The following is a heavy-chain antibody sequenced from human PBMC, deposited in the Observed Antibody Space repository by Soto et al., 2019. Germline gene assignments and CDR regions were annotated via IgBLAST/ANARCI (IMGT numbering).Heavy chain of an antibody. CDR1: GFTFSSYE. J-gene: IGHJ5*02. CDR3: AREGAYDYVWGSYIRGWFDP. CDR2: ISSSGSTI. V-gene: IGHV3-48*03. D-gene: IGHD3-16*01. Sequence: PGGSLRLSCAASGFTFSSYEMNWVRQAPGKGLEWVSYISSSGSTIYYADSVKGRFTISRDNAKNSLYLQMNSLRAEDTAVYYCAREGAYDYVWGSYIRGWFDPWGQGTLVTVSS.